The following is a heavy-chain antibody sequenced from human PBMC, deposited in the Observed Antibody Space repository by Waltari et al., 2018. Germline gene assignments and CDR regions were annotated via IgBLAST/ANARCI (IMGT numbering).Heavy chain of an antibody. V-gene: IGHV3-21*01. CDR3: ALGYCSSTSCYSFDY. J-gene: IGHJ4*02. CDR2: ISSSSSYI. CDR1: GSTFRSYT. Sequence: EVQLVESGGGLVKPGGSVSVSCAASGSTFRSYTMNWVRQAPGKGLGWRSSISSSSSYIYYADSVKGRFTISRDNAKNSLYLQMNSLRAEDTAVYYCALGYCSSTSCYSFDYWGQGTLVTVSS. D-gene: IGHD2-2*01.